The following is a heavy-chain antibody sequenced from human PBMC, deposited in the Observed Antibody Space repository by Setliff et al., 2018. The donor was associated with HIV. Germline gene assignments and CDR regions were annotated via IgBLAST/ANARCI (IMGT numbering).Heavy chain of an antibody. CDR3: ARDYGSGWYPFDY. V-gene: IGHV1-2*06. Sequence: GASVKVSCKASGYTFTGYYMHWVRQAPGQGLEWMGRINPNSGGTNYAQKCQGRVTMTRDTSISKAYMELSRLRSDDTAVYYCARDYGSGWYPFDYWGQGTLVTVSS. D-gene: IGHD6-19*01. CDR2: INPNSGGT. CDR1: GYTFTGYY. J-gene: IGHJ4*02.